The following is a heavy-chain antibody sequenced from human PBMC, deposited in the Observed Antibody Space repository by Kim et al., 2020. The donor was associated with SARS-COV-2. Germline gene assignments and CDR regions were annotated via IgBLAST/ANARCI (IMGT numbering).Heavy chain of an antibody. V-gene: IGHV3-66*04. J-gene: IGHJ5*02. Sequence: GGSTDYADSVKGRFTISRDISKNTLYLQMNSLRDEDTAMYYCARHDWFDPWGQGTLVTVSS. CDR3: ARHDWFDP. CDR2: GGST.